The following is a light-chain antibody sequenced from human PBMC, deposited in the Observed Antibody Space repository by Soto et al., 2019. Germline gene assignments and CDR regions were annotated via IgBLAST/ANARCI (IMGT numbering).Light chain of an antibody. CDR2: GAS. CDR1: QSVSSK. J-gene: IGKJ1*01. Sequence: EIVMTQSPATLSVSPGEGATLSCRASQSVSSKLAWYQQKPGQAPRLLIYGASTRATGIPARFSGSGSGTEFNLIISSLQSEDSAVYYCQQYNSWLWTFGQGTKVEIK. CDR3: QQYNSWLWT. V-gene: IGKV3-15*01.